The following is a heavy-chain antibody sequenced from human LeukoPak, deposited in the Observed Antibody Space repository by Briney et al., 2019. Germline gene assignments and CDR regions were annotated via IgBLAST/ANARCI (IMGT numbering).Heavy chain of an antibody. J-gene: IGHJ4*02. CDR1: GGTFSSYA. D-gene: IGHD2-2*01. CDR2: IIPIFGTA. V-gene: IGHV1-69*01. CDR3: ARVLSQPAYYFDY. Sequence: SVKVSCKASGGTFSSYAISWVRQAPGQGLEWMGGIIPIFGTANYAQKFQGRVTITADESTSTAYMELSSLRSEDTAMYYCARVLSQPAYYFDYWGQGTLVTVSS.